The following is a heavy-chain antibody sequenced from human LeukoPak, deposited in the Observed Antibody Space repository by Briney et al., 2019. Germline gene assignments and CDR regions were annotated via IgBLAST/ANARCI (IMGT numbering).Heavy chain of an antibody. CDR3: ARFLRTADYYYGMDV. V-gene: IGHV4-34*01. Sequence: TSETLSLTCAVYGVSFSGYYWRWIRQPPGKGLEWVEEINHSGSTNYNPSLNSRLTISVDTSKNQFSLKLSSVTAADTAVYYCARFLRTADYYYGMDVWGQGTTVTVSS. J-gene: IGHJ6*02. CDR2: INHSGST. D-gene: IGHD2/OR15-2a*01. CDR1: GVSFSGYY.